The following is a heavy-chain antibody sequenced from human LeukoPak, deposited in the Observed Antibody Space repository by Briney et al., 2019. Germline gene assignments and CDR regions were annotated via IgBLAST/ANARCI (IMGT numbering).Heavy chain of an antibody. CDR3: ARDLYGDYPFDY. Sequence: PGGSLRLSCAASGFTFSSYSMNWVRQAPGKGLEWVSYISSSSNIYYADSVEGRFTISRDNAKNSLYLQMNSLRDEDTAVYYCARDLYGDYPFDYWGQGTLVTVSS. V-gene: IGHV3-48*02. D-gene: IGHD4-17*01. CDR1: GFTFSSYS. J-gene: IGHJ4*02. CDR2: ISSSSNI.